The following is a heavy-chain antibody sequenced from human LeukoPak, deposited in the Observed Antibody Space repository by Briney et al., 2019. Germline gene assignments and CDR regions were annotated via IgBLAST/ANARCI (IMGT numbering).Heavy chain of an antibody. J-gene: IGHJ4*02. D-gene: IGHD6-13*01. CDR2: IYYSGST. V-gene: IGHV4-59*01. Sequence: PSQTLSLTCTVSGGSISSYYWSWIRQPPGKGLEWIGYIYYSGSTNYNPSLKSRVTISVDTSKNQFSLKLSSVTAANTAVYYCARGVAAAGTVLFDYWGQGTLVTVSS. CDR3: ARGVAAAGTVLFDY. CDR1: GGSISSYY.